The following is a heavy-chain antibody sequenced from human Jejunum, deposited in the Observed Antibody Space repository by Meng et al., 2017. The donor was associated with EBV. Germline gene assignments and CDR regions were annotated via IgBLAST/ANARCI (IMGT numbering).Heavy chain of an antibody. CDR2: INGDGTST. CDR3: ARFHIAVAGSGG. Sequence: EVQLVESGGGLVQPGGSLRLSCAASGFTFSTYWMHWVRQAPGKGLVWVSRINGDGTSTSYADSVKGRFTISRDNAKNTVYLQMNSLRVEDTAVYYCARFHIAVAGSGGWGPGTLVTVSS. CDR1: GFTFSTYW. V-gene: IGHV3-74*01. J-gene: IGHJ4*02. D-gene: IGHD6-19*01.